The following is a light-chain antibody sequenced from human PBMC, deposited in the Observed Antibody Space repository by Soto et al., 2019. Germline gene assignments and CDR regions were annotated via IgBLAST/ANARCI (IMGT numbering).Light chain of an antibody. CDR2: EDT. CDR1: KLGDKY. Sequence: SYELTQPHSVSVSPGQTASITCSGDKLGDKYASWYQQRPGQSPVLVIYEDTKRPSGIPERFSGSNSGKTDTLTISGTQAMDESDYYCQAWGTSTVIFGGGTKLTVL. CDR3: QAWGTSTVI. J-gene: IGLJ2*01. V-gene: IGLV3-1*01.